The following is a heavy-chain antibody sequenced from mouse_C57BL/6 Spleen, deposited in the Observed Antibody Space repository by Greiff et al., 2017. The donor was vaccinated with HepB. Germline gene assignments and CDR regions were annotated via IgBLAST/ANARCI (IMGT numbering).Heavy chain of an antibody. CDR1: GYSFTGYY. CDR3: ARTYGSSYSWFAY. CDR2: INPSTGGT. V-gene: IGHV1-42*01. Sequence: EVHLVESGPELVKPGASVKISCKASGYSFTGYYMNWVKQSPEKSLEWIGEINPSTGGTTYNQKFKAKATLTVDKSSSTAYMQLKSLTSEDSAVYYCARTYGSSYSWFAYWGQGTLVTVSA. J-gene: IGHJ3*01. D-gene: IGHD1-1*01.